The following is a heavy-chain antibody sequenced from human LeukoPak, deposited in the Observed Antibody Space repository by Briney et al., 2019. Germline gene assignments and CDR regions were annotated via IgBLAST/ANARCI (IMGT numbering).Heavy chain of an antibody. CDR3: ARGLGVVTAQSEQPKPKYFDL. CDR1: GYTFISYG. D-gene: IGHD2-21*02. CDR2: ISGYNGNT. Sequence: ASVKVSCKASGYTFISYGISWVRQAPGQGLEWMGWISGYNGNTNYAQNLQGRVTMTTDTSTSTAYTELRSLRSDDTAVYYCARGLGVVTAQSEQPKPKYFDLWGRGTQVTVSS. J-gene: IGHJ2*01. V-gene: IGHV1-18*01.